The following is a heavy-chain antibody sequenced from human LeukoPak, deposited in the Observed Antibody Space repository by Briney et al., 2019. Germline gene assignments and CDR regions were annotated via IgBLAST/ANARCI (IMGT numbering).Heavy chain of an antibody. Sequence: GGSLRLSCAASGFTFSSYDMHWVRQATGKGLEWVSAIGTAGDTYYPGSVKGRFTISRENAKNSLYLQMNSLRAGDTAVYYCARGAGITGTETYYYGMDVWGQGTTVTVSS. V-gene: IGHV3-13*01. CDR1: GFTFSSYD. D-gene: IGHD1-20*01. J-gene: IGHJ6*02. CDR2: IGTAGDT. CDR3: ARGAGITGTETYYYGMDV.